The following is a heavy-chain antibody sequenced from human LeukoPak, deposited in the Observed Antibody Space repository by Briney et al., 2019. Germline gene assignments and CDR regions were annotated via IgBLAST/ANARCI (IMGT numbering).Heavy chain of an antibody. Sequence: GGSLRLSCAASGFTFSSYWMSWVRQAPGKGLEWVANIKQDGSEEYYVDSVKGRFTISRDNAKNSLYLQMNSLRAEDTAVYYCARSYSSSVWDYWGQGTLVTVSS. J-gene: IGHJ4*02. V-gene: IGHV3-7*01. D-gene: IGHD6-6*01. CDR3: ARSYSSSVWDY. CDR2: IKQDGSEE. CDR1: GFTFSSYW.